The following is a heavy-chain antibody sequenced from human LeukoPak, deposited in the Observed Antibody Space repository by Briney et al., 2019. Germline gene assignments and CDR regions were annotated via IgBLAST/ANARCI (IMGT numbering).Heavy chain of an antibody. V-gene: IGHV3-33*01. CDR2: IWYDGRNK. J-gene: IGHJ4*02. CDR1: GFTFSSYG. Sequence: GGSLRLFCAASGFTFSSYGMHWVRQAPGKGLEWGAVIWYDGRNKYYADSVKGRFTISRDNSKNTLYLQMNSLRAEDTAVYYCGRDKSKAMVIDYWGQGTLVTVSS. CDR3: GRDKSKAMVIDY. D-gene: IGHD5-18*01.